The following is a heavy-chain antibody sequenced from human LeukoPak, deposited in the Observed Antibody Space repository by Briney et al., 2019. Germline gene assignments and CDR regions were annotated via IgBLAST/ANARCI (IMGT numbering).Heavy chain of an antibody. CDR3: ARASYSYDINGWVPFDY. CDR2: IYTSGST. V-gene: IGHV4-61*02. D-gene: IGHD3-22*01. Sequence: SETLSLTCTVSGGSLTSSSYYWSWIRQPAGKGLEWIGRIYTSGSTNYNPSLKSRVTISGDTSKNQFSLRLSSVTAADTAVYYCARASYSYDINGWVPFDYWGQGTLVTVSS. CDR1: GGSLTSSSYY. J-gene: IGHJ4*02.